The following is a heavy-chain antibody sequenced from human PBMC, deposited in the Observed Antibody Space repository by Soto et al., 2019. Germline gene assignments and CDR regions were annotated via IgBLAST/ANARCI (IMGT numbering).Heavy chain of an antibody. CDR1: GFTFSSYA. CDR2: ISGSGGST. V-gene: IGHV3-23*01. CDR3: AKDGADVLRYFDWLPTGDYYGMDV. D-gene: IGHD3-9*01. J-gene: IGHJ6*02. Sequence: GGSLRLSCAASGFTFSSYAMSWVRQAPGKGLEWVSAISGSGGSTYYADSVKGRFTISRDNSKNTLYLQMNSLRAEDKAVYYCAKDGADVLRYFDWLPTGDYYGMDVWGQGTTVTVSS.